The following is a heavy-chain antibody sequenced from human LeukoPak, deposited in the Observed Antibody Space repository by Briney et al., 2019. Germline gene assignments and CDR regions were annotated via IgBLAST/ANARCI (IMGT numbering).Heavy chain of an antibody. V-gene: IGHV4-31*03. CDR1: GGSISSGDYY. Sequence: PSETLSPTCTVSGGSISSGDYYWTWIRRHPGKGLQWIVYVYYSGSIYYHPALKSRATITVDTSKNVFALKLSSVNAPPTAIYYCATGQNIGAAVFDYWGEGTLVTVSS. CDR2: VYYSGSI. J-gene: IGHJ4*02. CDR3: ATGQNIGAAVFDY. D-gene: IGHD6-13*01.